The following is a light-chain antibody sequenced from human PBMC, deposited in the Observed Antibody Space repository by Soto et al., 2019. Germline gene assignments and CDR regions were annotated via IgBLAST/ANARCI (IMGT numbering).Light chain of an antibody. CDR3: QHQGT. CDR1: EFLSSSY. CDR2: AAS. J-gene: IGKJ2*01. V-gene: IGKV3-20*01. Sequence: EIVLTQSPGTLSLSPGERATLSCRASEFLSSSYLVWYQQKPGQAPRLLIYAASRRATGIPDRFSGSGSATEYTLTINTLEPEDFAVSYCQHQGTFGQGTKLEIK.